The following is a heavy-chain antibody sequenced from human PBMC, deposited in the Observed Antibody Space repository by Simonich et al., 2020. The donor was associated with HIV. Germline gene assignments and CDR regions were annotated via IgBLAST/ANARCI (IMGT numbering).Heavy chain of an antibody. Sequence: EVQLVESGGGLVQPGRSLRLSCAASGFTFDDYAMHCVRQAPGKCLEWVSGISGKRGCIGYADSVNGRFTISRDNAKNSLYLQMNSLRAEDTALYYCAKDKGAYYGSGSPVYWGQGTLVTVSS. J-gene: IGHJ4*02. CDR1: GFTFDDYA. CDR3: AKDKGAYYGSGSPVY. D-gene: IGHD3-10*01. CDR2: ISGKRGCI. V-gene: IGHV3-9*01.